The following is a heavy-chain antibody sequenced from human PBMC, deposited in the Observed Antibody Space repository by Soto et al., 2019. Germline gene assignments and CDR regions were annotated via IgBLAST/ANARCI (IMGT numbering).Heavy chain of an antibody. V-gene: IGHV3-66*01. Sequence: EVQLVESGGGLVQPGGSLRLSCAASGFTVSSNYMSWVRQAPGKGLEWVSVIYSGGSTYYADSVKGRFTISRDNSKNTLYLQMNSLRAVDTAVYYCATDHSSSLTDYYYYRMDVWGQGTTVTVSS. CDR2: IYSGGST. J-gene: IGHJ6*02. CDR1: GFTVSSNY. D-gene: IGHD6-13*01. CDR3: ATDHSSSLTDYYYYRMDV.